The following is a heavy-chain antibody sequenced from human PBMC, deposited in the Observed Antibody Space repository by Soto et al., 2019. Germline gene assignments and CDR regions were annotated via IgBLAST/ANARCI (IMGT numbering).Heavy chain of an antibody. D-gene: IGHD5-12*01. CDR3: AARGYSGYDYYFDY. CDR1: GYTFTSYD. J-gene: IGHJ4*02. CDR2: MNPNSGNT. V-gene: IGHV1-8*01. Sequence: EASVKVSCKASGYTFTSYDINWVRQATGQGLEWMGWMNPNSGNTGYAQKFQGRVTMTRNTSISTAYMELSSLRSEDSAVYYCAARGYSGYDYYFDYWGQGTLVTVSS.